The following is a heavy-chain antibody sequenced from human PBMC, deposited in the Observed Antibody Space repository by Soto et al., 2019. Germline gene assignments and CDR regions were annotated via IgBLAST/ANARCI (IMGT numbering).Heavy chain of an antibody. CDR3: ARTDAYNSSFFDS. J-gene: IGHJ4*02. CDR2: IHHTGRT. D-gene: IGHD6-6*01. Sequence: QVQLQEMGPGLVKPSQTLTITCTVSGDSVNSAYWSWIRQIPGKGLEWMGNIHHTGRTCYNPSLKSRVAISLDTSKPLFSLKMRSITAADTAVYYCARTDAYNSSFFDSWGQGTVVTVSS. V-gene: IGHV4-31*03. CDR1: GDSVNSAY.